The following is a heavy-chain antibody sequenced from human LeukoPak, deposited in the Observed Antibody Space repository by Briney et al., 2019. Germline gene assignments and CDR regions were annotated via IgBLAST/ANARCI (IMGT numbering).Heavy chain of an antibody. CDR3: ARGRGGDGYNWLCYFDY. V-gene: IGHV3-33*01. CDR2: IWYDGSKT. Sequence: PGRSLRLSCAASGFTFTIYGMHWVRQAPGKGLEWVAVIWYDGSKTYYADSVKGRFTISRDNSKNTLYLQMNSLRSEDTAVYYCARGRGGDGYNWLCYFDYWGQGTLVTVSS. J-gene: IGHJ4*02. D-gene: IGHD5-24*01. CDR1: GFTFTIYG.